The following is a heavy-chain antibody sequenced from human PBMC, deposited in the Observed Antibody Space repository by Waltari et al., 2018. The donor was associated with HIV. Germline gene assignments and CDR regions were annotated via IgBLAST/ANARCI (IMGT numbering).Heavy chain of an antibody. CDR1: GGSFSISY. J-gene: IGHJ6*02. V-gene: IGHV4-34*01. CDR3: AVASPGTPNV. CDR2: TNHSGTT. Sequence: HVQLQQWGAGLLKPSGTLSLTCAVSGGSFSISYWTWIRQPPGKGLEWIGETNHSGTTPEPPSNRRWFATSVDTSIMLFVLKLRSVIAADMAPSFCAVASPGTPNVWGQGTTVTVSS.